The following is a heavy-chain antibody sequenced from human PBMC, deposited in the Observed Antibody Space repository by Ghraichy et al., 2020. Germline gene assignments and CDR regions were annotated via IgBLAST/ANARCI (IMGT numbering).Heavy chain of an antibody. D-gene: IGHD3-16*01. CDR2: IYSGGST. CDR1: GFTVSSNY. CDR3: AREGGGNYYGMDV. Sequence: GSLRLSCAASGFTVSSNYMSWVRQAPGKGLEWVSVIYSGGSTYYADSVKGRFTISRDNSKNTLYLQMNSLRAEDTVVYYCAREGGGNYYGMDVWGQGTTVTVSS. J-gene: IGHJ6*02. V-gene: IGHV3-66*01.